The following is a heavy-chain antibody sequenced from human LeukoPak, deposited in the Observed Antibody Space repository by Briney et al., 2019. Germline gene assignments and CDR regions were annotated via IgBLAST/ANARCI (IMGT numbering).Heavy chain of an antibody. D-gene: IGHD6-13*01. V-gene: IGHV4-59*01. CDR3: ARVGSRGAAGT. J-gene: IGHJ4*02. Sequence: SETLSLTCTVSGGSISSYYWSWIRQPPGKGLEWIGYIYYSGSTNYNPSLKSRVTISVDTSKNQFSLKLSSVTAADTAVYYCARVGSRGAAGTWGQGTLVTVSS. CDR2: IYYSGST. CDR1: GGSISSYY.